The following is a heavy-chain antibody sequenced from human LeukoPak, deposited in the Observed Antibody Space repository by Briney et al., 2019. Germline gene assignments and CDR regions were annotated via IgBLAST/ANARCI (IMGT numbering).Heavy chain of an antibody. CDR2: ISVSGNYK. V-gene: IGHV3-23*01. Sequence: GGSLRLSCAASGFNFRTYGMGWVRQAPGKGLEWVPGISVSGNYKYYADSVKGRFTISRDNSKNTLHLQMNSLRVEDTAVYYCAKGGTVVSIFDYWGQGTLVTVSS. D-gene: IGHD4-23*01. CDR3: AKGGTVVSIFDY. J-gene: IGHJ4*02. CDR1: GFNFRTYG.